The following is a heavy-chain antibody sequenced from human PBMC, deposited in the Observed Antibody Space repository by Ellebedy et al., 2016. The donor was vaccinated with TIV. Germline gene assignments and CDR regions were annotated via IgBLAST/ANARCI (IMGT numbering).Heavy chain of an antibody. CDR2: FNPSGDTT. CDR3: ARRDGMDV. J-gene: IGHJ6*02. V-gene: IGHV1-46*01. Sequence: ASVKVSXXATGYTFTLYYMHWVRQAPGQGLEWMAIFNPSGDTTTYAPKFQGRVTVTSDTSISTAYLELSSLTSEDTAVYYCARRDGMDVWGQGTTVIVSS. CDR1: GYTFTLYY.